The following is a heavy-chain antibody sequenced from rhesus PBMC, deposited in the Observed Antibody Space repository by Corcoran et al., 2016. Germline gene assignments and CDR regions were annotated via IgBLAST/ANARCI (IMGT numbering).Heavy chain of an antibody. Sequence: QVQLQESGPGLVKPSETLSLTCAVPGGSISGYWWGWIRPPSGKGLEWVGYSGGGRGNTHYNPALGSRVTISTDTSKLRFSLKLSSVTAADTAGYYCGRVSVSCTGSGCYGPFDYWGQGVLVTVSS. CDR1: GGSISGYW. V-gene: IGHV4-165*01. J-gene: IGHJ4*01. D-gene: IGHD2-21*01. CDR3: GRVSVSCTGSGCYGPFDY. CDR2: SGGGRGNT.